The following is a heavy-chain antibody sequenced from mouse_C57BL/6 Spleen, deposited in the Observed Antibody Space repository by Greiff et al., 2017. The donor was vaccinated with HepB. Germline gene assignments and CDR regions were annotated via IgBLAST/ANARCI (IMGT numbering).Heavy chain of an antibody. CDR1: GFTFSNYW. CDR3: TGRLLRTPLDY. V-gene: IGHV6-3*01. CDR2: IRLKSDNYAT. J-gene: IGHJ4*01. Sequence: EVKLEESGGGLVQPGGSMKLSCVASGFTFSNYWMNWVRQSPEKGLEWVAQIRLKSDNYATHYAESGKGRFTISRDDSKSSVYLQMNNLRAEDTGIYYCTGRLLRTPLDYWGQGTSVTVSS. D-gene: IGHD1-1*01.